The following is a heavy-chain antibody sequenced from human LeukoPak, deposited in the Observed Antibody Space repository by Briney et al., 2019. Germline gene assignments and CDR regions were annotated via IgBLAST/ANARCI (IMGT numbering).Heavy chain of an antibody. D-gene: IGHD3-22*01. CDR3: AREGNYDSSGYLDY. J-gene: IGHJ4*02. CDR1: GFTFSSYA. V-gene: IGHV3-66*01. CDR2: IYSGGST. Sequence: GRSLRLSCAASGFTFSSYAMHWVRQAPGKGLEWVSVIYSGGSTYYADSVKGRFTISRDNSKNTLYLQMNSLRAEDTAVYYCAREGNYDSSGYLDYWGQGTLVTVSS.